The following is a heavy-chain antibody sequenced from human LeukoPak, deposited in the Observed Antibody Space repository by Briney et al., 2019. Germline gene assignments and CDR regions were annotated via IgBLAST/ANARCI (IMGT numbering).Heavy chain of an antibody. CDR3: ARGRYGSGPADY. J-gene: IGHJ4*02. D-gene: IGHD3-10*01. CDR2: INPNSGGT. Sequence: ASVKVSCKASGYTFTGYYMHWVRQAPGQGLEWMGRINPNSGGTNYAQKFQGRVTMTRDTSISTAYMELSRLRSDDMAVYYCARGRYGSGPADYWGQGTLVTVSS. V-gene: IGHV1-2*06. CDR1: GYTFTGYY.